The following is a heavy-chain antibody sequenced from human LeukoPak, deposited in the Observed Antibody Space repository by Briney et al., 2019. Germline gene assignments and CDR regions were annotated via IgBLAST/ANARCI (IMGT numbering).Heavy chain of an antibody. Sequence: SETLSLTCAVYGGSFGGYYRSWIRQPPGKGLEWIGEINHSGSTNYKPSLKSRVTVSVDTSKNQFSLKLSSVTAADTAVYYCAAADPGRYFDYWGQGTLVTVSS. J-gene: IGHJ4*02. CDR2: INHSGST. CDR1: GGSFGGYY. V-gene: IGHV4-34*01. D-gene: IGHD6-13*01. CDR3: AAADPGRYFDY.